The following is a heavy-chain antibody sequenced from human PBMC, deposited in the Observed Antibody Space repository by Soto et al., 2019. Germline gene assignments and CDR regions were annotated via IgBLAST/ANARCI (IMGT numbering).Heavy chain of an antibody. Sequence: QVQLVESGGGVVQPGRSLRLSCTASGFTFSSYGMHWVRQAPGKGLEWVAVISYDGIDKFYEDSVKGRFTISRDSSKNTLYLQMNSLRSEDTAVYYCAKDRGRIADNWFDPWGQGTLVTVSS. J-gene: IGHJ5*02. CDR3: AKDRGRIADNWFDP. CDR1: GFTFSSYG. D-gene: IGHD6-13*01. CDR2: ISYDGIDK. V-gene: IGHV3-30*18.